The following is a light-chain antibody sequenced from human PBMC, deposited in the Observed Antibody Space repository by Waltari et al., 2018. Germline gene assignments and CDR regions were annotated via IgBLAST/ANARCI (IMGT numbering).Light chain of an antibody. J-gene: IGLJ1*01. Sequence: QSVLTQPPSASGTPGQRVTIPCSVSSSTVGSSYVTWYQLLPGTAPNPPTYNNTQRPSGVPDRFSGSKYGTSAFLAISGLQSEDEADYYCAGWDGSLNGYVFGAATKVTVL. V-gene: IGLV1-44*01. CDR3: AGWDGSLNGYV. CDR2: NNT. CDR1: SSTVGSSY.